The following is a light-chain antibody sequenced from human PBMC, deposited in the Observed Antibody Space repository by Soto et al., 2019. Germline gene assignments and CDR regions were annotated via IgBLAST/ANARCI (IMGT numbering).Light chain of an antibody. CDR2: GAS. J-gene: IGKJ4*01. CDR1: QSVSNN. V-gene: IGKV3-20*01. CDR3: QQYGSSPLT. Sequence: EIMMTQSPATLSVSPGERATLSCRASQSVSNNLAWYQQKPGQAPRLLIYGASSRATGIPDRFSGSGSGTDFTLTISRLEPEDFAVYHCQQYGSSPLTFGGGTKVEIK.